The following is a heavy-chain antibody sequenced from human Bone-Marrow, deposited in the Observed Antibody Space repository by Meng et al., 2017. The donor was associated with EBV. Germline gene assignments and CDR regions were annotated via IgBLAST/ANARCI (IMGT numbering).Heavy chain of an antibody. J-gene: IGHJ4*02. Sequence: IPLNRAVAPLMKPTPTLTLACTFAGFSLGTSGAGFGWTRQPPGKALEWLALICWDDDTRYRPSLKSRLTITKDTSNNQVVLTMTNMDPVYTATYYCAHRKGAPGYFDYWGQGTLVTVSS. CDR3: AHRKGAPGYFDY. D-gene: IGHD4/OR15-4a*01. CDR1: GFSLGTSGAG. V-gene: IGHV2-5*02. CDR2: ICWDDDT.